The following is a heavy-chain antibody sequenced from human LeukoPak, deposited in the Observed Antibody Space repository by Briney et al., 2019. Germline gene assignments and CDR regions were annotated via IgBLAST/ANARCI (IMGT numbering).Heavy chain of an antibody. V-gene: IGHV4-39*01. Sequence: SGTLSLTCTVSGGSISRSSYYWGWIRQPPGKGLEWIGSIYYSGSTYYDPSLKSRVTISVDTSKNQFSLKLSSVTAADTAVYYCARRADYFDYWGQGTLVTVSS. J-gene: IGHJ4*02. CDR1: GGSISRSSYY. CDR2: IYYSGST. CDR3: ARRADYFDY.